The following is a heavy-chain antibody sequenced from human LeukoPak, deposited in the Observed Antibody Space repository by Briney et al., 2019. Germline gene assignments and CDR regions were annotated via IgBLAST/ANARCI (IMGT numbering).Heavy chain of an antibody. CDR3: ARVRYNSGYIFDY. V-gene: IGHV3-48*03. J-gene: IGHJ4*02. CDR1: GFTFSNYP. Sequence: GGSLRLSCAASGFTFSNYPMNWVRQAPGKGLEWVSYIGSGGSPIYYAGSVRGRFSISRDNAKNSLYLQMSSLRAEDTAVYYCARVRYNSGYIFDYWGQGTLVTVSS. D-gene: IGHD5-18*01. CDR2: IGSGGSPI.